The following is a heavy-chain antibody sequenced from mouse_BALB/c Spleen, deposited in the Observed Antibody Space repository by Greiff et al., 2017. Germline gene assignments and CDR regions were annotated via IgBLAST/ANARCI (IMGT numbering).Heavy chain of an antibody. D-gene: IGHD2-3*01. Sequence: EVKLVESGGGLVQPGGSRKLSCAASGFTFSSFGMHWVRQAPEKGLEWVAYISSGSSTIYYADIVKGRFTITRDNPKNTLFLLMTSLRSEETAMYYYTTGYYSVQAMDYWGQGTSVTVSS. CDR1: GFTFSSFG. V-gene: IGHV5-17*02. CDR2: ISSGSSTI. J-gene: IGHJ4*01. CDR3: TTGYYSVQAMDY.